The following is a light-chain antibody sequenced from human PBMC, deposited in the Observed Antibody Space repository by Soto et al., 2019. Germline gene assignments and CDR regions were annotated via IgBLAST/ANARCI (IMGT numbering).Light chain of an antibody. V-gene: IGLV2-14*01. CDR2: EVS. Sequence: QPVLTQPASVSGSPGQSITISCTGTSSDVGGYNYVSWYQHHPGKAPKLMIYEVSSRPSGVSNRFSGSKSGNTASLTISGLQAEDEADYYCNSYSSSSTLFGTGTKLTVL. J-gene: IGLJ1*01. CDR1: SSDVGGYNY. CDR3: NSYSSSSTL.